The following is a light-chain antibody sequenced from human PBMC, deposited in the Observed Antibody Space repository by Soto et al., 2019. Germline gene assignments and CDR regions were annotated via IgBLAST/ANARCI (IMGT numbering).Light chain of an antibody. V-gene: IGLV1-40*01. CDR2: GNS. J-gene: IGLJ3*02. Sequence: QSVLTQPPSVSGAPGQRVTISCTGSSSYIGAGSDVHWYQQLPGTAPKLLIYGNSNRPSGVPDRFSGSKSGTSASLAITGLQAEDEADYYCQSYDSSLSGWVFGGGTKLTVL. CDR3: QSYDSSLSGWV. CDR1: SSYIGAGSD.